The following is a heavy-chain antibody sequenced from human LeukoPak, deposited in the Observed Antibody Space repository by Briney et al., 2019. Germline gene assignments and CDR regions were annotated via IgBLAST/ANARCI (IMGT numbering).Heavy chain of an antibody. CDR1: GFTFSAYA. Sequence: GGSLRLSCEASGFTFSAYAMTWVRQAPGKGLEWVSSIGSDNKPHYSESVKGRFAISRDNSKSMLFLQLNSLRAEDTALYYCARGYCSGDCFTLFDYWGQGTLVTVSS. CDR2: IGSDNKP. V-gene: IGHV3-23*05. D-gene: IGHD2-21*02. J-gene: IGHJ4*02. CDR3: ARGYCSGDCFTLFDY.